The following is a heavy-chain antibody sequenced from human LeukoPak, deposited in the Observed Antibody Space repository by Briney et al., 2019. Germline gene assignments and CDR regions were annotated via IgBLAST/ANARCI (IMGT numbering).Heavy chain of an antibody. J-gene: IGHJ6*03. Sequence: GSLRLSCTVSGFTVSSNSMSWIRQPPGKGLEWIGEINHSGSTNYNPSLKSRVTISVDTSKNQFSLKLSSVTAADTAVYYCARGFPARWDYYYMDVWGKGTTVTVSS. V-gene: IGHV4-34*01. CDR2: INHSGST. CDR1: GFTVSSNS. CDR3: ARGFPARWDYYYMDV. D-gene: IGHD4-23*01.